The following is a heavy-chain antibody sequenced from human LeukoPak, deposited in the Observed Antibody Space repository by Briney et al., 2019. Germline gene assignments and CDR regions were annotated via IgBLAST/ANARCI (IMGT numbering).Heavy chain of an antibody. CDR3: ASGITMIVVFGY. V-gene: IGHV3-23*01. D-gene: IGHD3-22*01. CDR1: RFTFTTYA. Sequence: PGGSLRLSCVGSRFTFTTYAMRWVRQAPGKGLEWVSAISGSGGTTYYADSVKGRFTISRDNSKNTLYLQMNSLRAEDTAVYYCASGITMIVVFGYWGQGTLVAVSS. J-gene: IGHJ4*02. CDR2: ISGSGGTT.